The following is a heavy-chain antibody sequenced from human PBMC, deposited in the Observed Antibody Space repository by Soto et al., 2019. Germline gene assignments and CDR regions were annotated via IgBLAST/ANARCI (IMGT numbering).Heavy chain of an antibody. CDR1: GFTFSSYG. Sequence: QVQLVESGGGVVQPGRSLRLSCAASGFTFSSYGMHCVRQAPGKGLEWVAVISYDGSNKYYADSVKGRFTISRDNSKNTLYLQMSSLRAEDTAVYYCAKGSSSQTYFDYWGQGTLVTVPS. CDR2: ISYDGSNK. J-gene: IGHJ4*02. V-gene: IGHV3-30*18. CDR3: AKGSSSQTYFDY. D-gene: IGHD6-13*01.